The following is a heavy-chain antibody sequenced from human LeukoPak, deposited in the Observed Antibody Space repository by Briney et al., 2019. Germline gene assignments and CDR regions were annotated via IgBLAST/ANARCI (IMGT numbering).Heavy chain of an antibody. CDR2: MNPNSGNT. Sequence: ASVKVSCKASGYTFTSYDINWVRQATGQGLEWMGWMNPNSGNTGYAQKSQGRVTITRNTSISTAYMELSSLSSEDTAVYYCARVHGGYPFDYWGQGTLVTVSS. V-gene: IGHV1-8*03. CDR3: ARVHGGYPFDY. J-gene: IGHJ4*02. D-gene: IGHD2-15*01. CDR1: GYTFTSYD.